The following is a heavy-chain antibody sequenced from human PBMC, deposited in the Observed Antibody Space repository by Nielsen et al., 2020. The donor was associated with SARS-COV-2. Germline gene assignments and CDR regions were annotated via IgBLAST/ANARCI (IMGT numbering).Heavy chain of an antibody. J-gene: IGHJ6*02. CDR2: MNPNSGNT. CDR1: GYTFTSYD. CDR3: ARYSSSWQYYYYGMDV. V-gene: IGHV1-8*01. D-gene: IGHD6-13*01. Sequence: ASVKVSCKASGYTFTSYDINWVRQATGQGLEWMGWMNPNSGNTGYAQKFQGRVTMTRNTSISTAYMELRSLRSDDTAVYYCARYSSSWQYYYYGMDVWGQGTTVTVSS.